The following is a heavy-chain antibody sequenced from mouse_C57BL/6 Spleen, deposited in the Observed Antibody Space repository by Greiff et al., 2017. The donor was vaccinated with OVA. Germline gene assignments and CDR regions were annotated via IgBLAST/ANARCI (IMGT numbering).Heavy chain of an antibody. CDR1: GFNIKDYY. J-gene: IGHJ3*01. Sequence: VQLQQSGAELVKPGASVKLSCTASGFNIKDYYMHWVKQRTEQGLEWIGRIDPEDGATKYAPKFPGKAPITADTSSNTAYLQLLILTSEHTAFYYCASTTEYRTWFAYWGQGTLVTVSA. CDR3: ASTTEYRTWFAY. V-gene: IGHV14-2*01. CDR2: IDPEDGAT. D-gene: IGHD1-1*01.